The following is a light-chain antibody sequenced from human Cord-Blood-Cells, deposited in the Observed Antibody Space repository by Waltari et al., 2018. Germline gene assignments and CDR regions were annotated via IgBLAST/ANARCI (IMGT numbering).Light chain of an antibody. CDR2: DVS. CDR3: SSYTSSSTWV. J-gene: IGLJ3*02. CDR1: SSDVGGYNY. Sequence: QSALTQPASVSGSPGQSIPISCPGTSSDVGGYNYVSWYQQHPGKAPKPMIYDVSNRPSGVSNRFSGSKSGNTASLTISGLQAEDEADYYCSSYTSSSTWVFGGGTKLTVL. V-gene: IGLV2-14*01.